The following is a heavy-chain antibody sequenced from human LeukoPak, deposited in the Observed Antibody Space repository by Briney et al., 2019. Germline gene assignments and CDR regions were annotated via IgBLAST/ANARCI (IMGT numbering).Heavy chain of an antibody. CDR1: DGSISAYY. CDR3: ATMFGESSDFDH. V-gene: IGHV4-4*07. J-gene: IGHJ4*02. CDR2: LHSSGET. D-gene: IGHD3-10*02. Sequence: SETLSLTCVVSDGSISAYYWNWIRQPAGKGLEWIGRLHSSGETTSNPSLMSRATMSLDTSRNHFSLNLTSVTAADTAIYHCATMFGESSDFDHWGQGTLVTVSS.